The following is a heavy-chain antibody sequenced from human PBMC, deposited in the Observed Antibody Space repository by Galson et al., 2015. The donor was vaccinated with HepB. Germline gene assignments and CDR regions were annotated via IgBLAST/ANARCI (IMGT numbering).Heavy chain of an antibody. CDR1: GFTFSSYS. CDR2: ISSSSSTI. J-gene: IGHJ5*02. Sequence: SLRLSCAASGFTFSSYSMNWVRQAPGKGLEWVSYISSSSSTIYYADSVKGRFTISRDNAKNSLYLQMNSLRAEDTAVYYCARDSTDIVVVPAAMGENWFDPRGQGTLVTVSS. V-gene: IGHV3-48*01. D-gene: IGHD2-2*01. CDR3: ARDSTDIVVVPAAMGENWFDP.